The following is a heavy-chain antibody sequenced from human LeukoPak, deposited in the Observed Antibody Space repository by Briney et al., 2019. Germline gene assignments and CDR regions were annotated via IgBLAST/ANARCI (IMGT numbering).Heavy chain of an antibody. J-gene: IGHJ4*02. Sequence: GGSLRLSCAASGFTFSSYAMSWVRQAPGKGLEWVSAISGSGGSTYYADSVKGRFSISRDNSKNTLYLQMNSLRAEDTAVYYCAKGKAYYYDSSGHRYFDYWGQGTLVTVSS. CDR3: AKGKAYYYDSSGHRYFDY. CDR1: GFTFSSYA. V-gene: IGHV3-23*01. D-gene: IGHD3-22*01. CDR2: ISGSGGST.